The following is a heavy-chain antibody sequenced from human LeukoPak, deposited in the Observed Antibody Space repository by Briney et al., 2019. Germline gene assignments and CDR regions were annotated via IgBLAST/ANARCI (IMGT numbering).Heavy chain of an antibody. CDR2: IKQDGSEK. Sequence: GGSLRLSCAASGFTLSSYRMSCVRHAPGEGLEWAANIKQDGSEKYYVDSVKGRFTISRDNAKNSLYLQMNSLRAEDTAVYYCAKDGLPGGAFDIWGQGTMVTVSS. CDR3: AKDGLPGGAFDI. CDR1: GFTLSSYR. V-gene: IGHV3-7*05. D-gene: IGHD2-15*01. J-gene: IGHJ3*02.